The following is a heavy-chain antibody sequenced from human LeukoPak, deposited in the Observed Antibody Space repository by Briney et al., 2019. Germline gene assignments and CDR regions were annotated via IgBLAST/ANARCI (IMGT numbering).Heavy chain of an antibody. D-gene: IGHD2-8*02. CDR3: AHRVFQGGYWDSGKFDY. J-gene: IGHJ4*02. CDR2: IYWDNDR. V-gene: IGHV2-5*02. CDR1: GCSRITSGVG. Sequence: SGPTLVNPTQTLTLTCTFSGCSRITSGVGVGWIRQLPGKAPECLALIYWDNDRRYNPTRRIRLTSYKYTSKNQVDLTMTNMDPVDTATYYCAHRVFQGGYWDSGKFDYWGQGTPVTVSS.